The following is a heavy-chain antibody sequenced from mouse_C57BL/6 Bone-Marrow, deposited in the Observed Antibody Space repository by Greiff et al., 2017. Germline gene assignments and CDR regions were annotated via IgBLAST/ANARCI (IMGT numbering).Heavy chain of an antibody. J-gene: IGHJ3*01. CDR2: IWGVGST. D-gene: IGHD2-4*01. Sequence: VMLVESGPGLVAPSQSLSITCTVSGFSLTSYGVDWVRQSPGKGLEWLGVIWGVGSTNYNSALKSRLSISKDNSKSQVFLKMNSLQTDDTAMYYCASGYDYDVRFAYWGQGTLVTVSA. V-gene: IGHV2-6*01. CDR1: GFSLTSYG. CDR3: ASGYDYDVRFAY.